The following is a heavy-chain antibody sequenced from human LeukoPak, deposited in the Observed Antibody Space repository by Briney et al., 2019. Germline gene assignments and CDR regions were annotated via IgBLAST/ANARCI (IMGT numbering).Heavy chain of an antibody. J-gene: IGHJ4*02. CDR1: GFTFSSYA. CDR3: AKGSSYASGSYPEY. CDR2: ISGSGGST. V-gene: IGHV3-23*01. Sequence: QPGGSLRLSCAASGFTFSSYAMSWVRQAPGKGLEWVSAISGSGGSTYYADSVKGRFTISRDNSKNTLYLQMNSLRAEDTAVYYCAKGSSYASGSYPEYWGQGSLVTVSS. D-gene: IGHD3-10*01.